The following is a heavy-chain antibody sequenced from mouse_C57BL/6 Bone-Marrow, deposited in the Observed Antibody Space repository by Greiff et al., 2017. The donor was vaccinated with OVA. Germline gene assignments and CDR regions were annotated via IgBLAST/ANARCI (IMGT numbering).Heavy chain of an antibody. Sequence: QVQLQQPGAELVMPGASVKLSCKASGYTFTSYWMHWVKQRPGQGLEWIGEIDPSDSYTNYNQKFKGKSTLTVDKSSSTAYMQLSSLTSEDSAVYYCAREPNYYGSSYWGQGTLVTVSA. CDR3: AREPNYYGSSY. D-gene: IGHD1-1*01. CDR1: GYTFTSYW. V-gene: IGHV1-69*01. J-gene: IGHJ3*01. CDR2: IDPSDSYT.